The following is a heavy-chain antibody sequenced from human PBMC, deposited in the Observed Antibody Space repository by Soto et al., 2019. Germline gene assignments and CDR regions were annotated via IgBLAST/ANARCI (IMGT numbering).Heavy chain of an antibody. CDR3: ARVFSAGSGWMYFLDF. V-gene: IGHV4-4*02. D-gene: IGHD6-13*01. Sequence: QVQLQESGPGLVESSGTLSLTCEVSSGSISSGNWWSWVRQPPGKGLEWIGEIYYTWATNYNPSLNTRVTMTRDKSKDQSSLNLRSATAANTAFYYCARVFSAGSGWMYFLDFWCQVILVAVAS. J-gene: IGHJ4*02. CDR2: IYYTWAT. CDR1: SGSISSGNW.